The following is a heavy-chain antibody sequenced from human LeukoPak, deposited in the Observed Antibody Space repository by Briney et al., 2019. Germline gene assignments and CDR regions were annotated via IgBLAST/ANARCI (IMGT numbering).Heavy chain of an antibody. V-gene: IGHV1-2*02. D-gene: IGHD6-13*01. CDR1: GYTSTDYY. J-gene: IGHJ5*02. CDR2: INPNSGGT. Sequence: GASVKVSCKASGYTSTDYYINWVRQAPGQGLEWMGWINPNSGGTNYALKFQGRVTMTRDTSIRTAYMELSRLRSDDTAVYYCARGRSSSWYNWFDPWGQGTLVTVSS. CDR3: ARGRSSSWYNWFDP.